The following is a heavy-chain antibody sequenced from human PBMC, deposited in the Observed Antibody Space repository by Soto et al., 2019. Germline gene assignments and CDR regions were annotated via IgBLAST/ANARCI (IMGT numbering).Heavy chain of an antibody. Sequence: QVQLVQSGAEGKKPGASVSLSCKASGYNFSNYYIHWLRQAPGQGLERMGLINPGGGSPDFARSCRGRVSLPGDISTNTCYMDLRDLRPEDTAVNYWARAEMFDAVGGNEGFDSWGQGALVTVS. CDR2: INPGGGSP. J-gene: IGHJ4*02. CDR1: GYNFSNYY. D-gene: IGHD2-15*01. V-gene: IGHV1-46*01. CDR3: ARAEMFDAVGGNEGFDS.